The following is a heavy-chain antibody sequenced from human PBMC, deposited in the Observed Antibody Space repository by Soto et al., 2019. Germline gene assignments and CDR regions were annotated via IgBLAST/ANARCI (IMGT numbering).Heavy chain of an antibody. CDR3: ANAPRSSWYAP. Sequence: QVQLVQSGAEVKKPGASVKVSCKASGYTFTSYGISWVRHAPGQGLEWMGWISAYNGNTNYAQKLQGRVTMTTDTPESTADTKPGSPGSHAAAGYYCANAPRSSWYAPGGQENLVTVSA. V-gene: IGHV1-18*01. CDR2: ISAYNGNT. D-gene: IGHD2-2*01. J-gene: IGHJ5*02. CDR1: GYTFTSYG.